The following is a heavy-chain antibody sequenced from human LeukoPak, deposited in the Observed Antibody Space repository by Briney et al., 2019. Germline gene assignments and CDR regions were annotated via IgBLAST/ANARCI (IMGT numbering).Heavy chain of an antibody. Sequence: PSETLSLTCAVYGGSFSGYYWSWIRQPPGKGLEWIGEINHSGSTNYNPSLKSRVTISVDTSKNQFSLKLSSVTAADTAVYYCARFYSSGWPCNWFDPWGQGTLVTVSS. J-gene: IGHJ5*02. V-gene: IGHV4-34*01. CDR2: INHSGST. D-gene: IGHD6-19*01. CDR1: GGSFSGYY. CDR3: ARFYSSGWPCNWFDP.